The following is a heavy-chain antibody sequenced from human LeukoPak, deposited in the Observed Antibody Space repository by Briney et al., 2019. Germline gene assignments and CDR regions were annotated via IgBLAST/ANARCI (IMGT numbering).Heavy chain of an antibody. Sequence: KPSETLSLTCAVSGYSISSGYYWGWIRQPPGKGLEWIGSIYHTGSTYYDPSLKSRVTILVDTSRNQFSLKVTSVTAADTAVYYCARGYDILTGYQKGFDYWGQGTLVTVSS. CDR3: ARGYDILTGYQKGFDY. J-gene: IGHJ4*02. V-gene: IGHV4-38-2*01. CDR2: IYHTGST. D-gene: IGHD3-9*01. CDR1: GYSISSGYY.